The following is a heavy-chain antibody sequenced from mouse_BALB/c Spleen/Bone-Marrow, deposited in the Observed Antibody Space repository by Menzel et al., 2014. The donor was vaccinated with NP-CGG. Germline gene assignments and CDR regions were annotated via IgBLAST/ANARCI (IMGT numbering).Heavy chain of an antibody. CDR1: GYTFPSYT. D-gene: IGHD1-2*01. J-gene: IGHJ4*01. CDR2: INPSSGYA. Sequence: VQLQQSGAELARPGASVKMSCTASGYTFPSYTIHWVKQRPGQGLEWIGYINPSSGYANYNQNFKDKATLTADKSSSTAYMQLSSLTSEDSAVFYCARGGLRLPYAVDYWGQGTSVTVSS. CDR3: ARGGLRLPYAVDY. V-gene: IGHV1-4*01.